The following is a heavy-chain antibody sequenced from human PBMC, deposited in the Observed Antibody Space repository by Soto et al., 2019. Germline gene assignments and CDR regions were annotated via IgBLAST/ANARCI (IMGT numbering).Heavy chain of an antibody. J-gene: IGHJ6*02. D-gene: IGHD3-22*01. CDR2: MNPNSGNT. Sequence: GASVKVSCKASGYTFTRYDINWVRQATGQGLEWMGWMNPNSGNTGYAQKFQGRVTMTRNTSISTAYMELSSLRSEDTAVYYCARGWDYYDSSGYYRTGYGMDVWGQGTTVTVSS. V-gene: IGHV1-8*01. CDR1: GYTFTRYD. CDR3: ARGWDYYDSSGYYRTGYGMDV.